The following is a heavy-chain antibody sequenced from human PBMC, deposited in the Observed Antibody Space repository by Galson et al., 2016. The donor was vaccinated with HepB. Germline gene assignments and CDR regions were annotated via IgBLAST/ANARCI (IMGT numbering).Heavy chain of an antibody. D-gene: IGHD5-24*01. V-gene: IGHV3-30*18. CDR2: ISYDGSNE. Sequence: SLRLSCAASGFTFSTYAMQWVRQAPGKGLEWVALISYDGSNEYYADSVKGRFTISRDNSKNTLYLQMNSLRPEDTAVYYCAKNLGRWLQFDASDIWGQGTVVTVSS. CDR1: GFTFSTYA. J-gene: IGHJ3*02. CDR3: AKNLGRWLQFDASDI.